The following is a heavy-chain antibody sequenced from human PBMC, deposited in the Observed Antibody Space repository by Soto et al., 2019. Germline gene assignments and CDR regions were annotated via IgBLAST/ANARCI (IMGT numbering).Heavy chain of an antibody. Sequence: EVQLVESGGGLVQPGGSLRLSCAASGFTFSSYSMNWVRQAPGKGLEWVSYISSSSSNIYYADSVKGRFTISRDNAKNSLYLQMNSLRDEDTAVYYCARVHDGYCSGVSCYYDYWGQGTLVTVSS. CDR1: GFTFSSYS. CDR2: ISSSSSNI. J-gene: IGHJ4*02. D-gene: IGHD2-15*01. CDR3: ARVHDGYCSGVSCYYDY. V-gene: IGHV3-48*02.